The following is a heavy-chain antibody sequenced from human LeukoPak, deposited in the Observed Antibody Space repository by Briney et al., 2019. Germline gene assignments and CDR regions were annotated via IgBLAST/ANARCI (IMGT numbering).Heavy chain of an antibody. CDR1: GYTFTGNY. J-gene: IGHJ4*02. D-gene: IGHD3-22*01. V-gene: IGHV1-2*02. CDR2: VNPNSGGT. CDR3: ARGKDQLDSSGYYYVEGPFDY. Sequence: ASVKVSCKASGYTFTGNYMHWVRQAPGQGLEWMGWVNPNSGGTNYAQKFQGRVTMTRDTSISTAYMELSRLRSDDTAVYYCARGKDQLDSSGYYYVEGPFDYWGQGTLVTVSS.